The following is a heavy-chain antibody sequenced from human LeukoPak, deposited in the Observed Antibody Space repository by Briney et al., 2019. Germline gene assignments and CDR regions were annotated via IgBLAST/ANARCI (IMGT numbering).Heavy chain of an antibody. CDR2: ISGSGGST. D-gene: IGHD3-22*01. CDR1: GFTFSSYG. Sequence: GGSLRLSCAASGFTFSSYGMSWVRQAPGKGLEWVSAISGSGGSTYYADSVKGRFTISRDNSKNTLYLQMNSLRAEDTAVYYCAKGGEYYYDSSGYYYWGQGTLVTVSS. CDR3: AKGGEYYYDSSGYYY. V-gene: IGHV3-23*01. J-gene: IGHJ4*02.